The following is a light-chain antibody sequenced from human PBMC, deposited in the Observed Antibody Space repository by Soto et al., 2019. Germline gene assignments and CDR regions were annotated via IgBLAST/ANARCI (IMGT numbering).Light chain of an antibody. CDR1: QVIGNN. J-gene: IGKJ2*01. V-gene: IGKV1-17*01. Sequence: DIQMTQSPSSLSASVGDRVTLTCRASQVIGNNLGWYQQNPGKAPKRLIYAAYTLEGGVPSRFSGSGSATEFTLTISSRQPEDFATYYCLQHHTYPFTFGQGTKLEI. CDR3: LQHHTYPFT. CDR2: AAY.